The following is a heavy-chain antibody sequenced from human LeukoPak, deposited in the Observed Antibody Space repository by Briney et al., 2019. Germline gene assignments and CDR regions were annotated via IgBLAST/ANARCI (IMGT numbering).Heavy chain of an antibody. Sequence: GGSLRLSCAASGFTSGTHAMTWFRQAPGKGLEWVSGMSGRGDTSYYADSVKGRFTISRDNSKNTLFLQMNSLRAEDTAVYYCAKLAGIRGWFVYYFDYWGQGTLVTVS. D-gene: IGHD6-19*01. V-gene: IGHV3-23*01. J-gene: IGHJ4*02. CDR2: MSGRGDTS. CDR3: AKLAGIRGWFVYYFDY. CDR1: GFTSGTHA.